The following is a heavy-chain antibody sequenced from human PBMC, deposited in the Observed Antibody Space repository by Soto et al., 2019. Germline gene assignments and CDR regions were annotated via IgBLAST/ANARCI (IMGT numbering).Heavy chain of an antibody. J-gene: IGHJ5*02. D-gene: IGHD2-2*01. CDR2: IYYSGST. CDR1: GCSISSYY. V-gene: IGHV4-59*08. Sequence: SETLSLTCTVSGCSISSYYWSWIRQPPGKGLEWIGYIYYSGSTNYNPSLKSRVTISVDTSKYQFSLKLSSVTAADTAVYYCASLGYCSSSSCRWFDPWGQGTLVTVSS. CDR3: ASLGYCSSSSCRWFDP.